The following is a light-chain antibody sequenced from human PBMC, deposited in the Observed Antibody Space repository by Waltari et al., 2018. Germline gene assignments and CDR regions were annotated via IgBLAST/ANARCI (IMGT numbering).Light chain of an antibody. CDR2: GTS. V-gene: IGLV1-40*01. CDR1: SSNIGAGYD. Sequence: QSVLTQPPSVSGAPGQRVTISCTGSSSNIGAGYDVHWYQQLPGTAPKLLIYGTSKRPSGVPDRFSGSKSGTSASLAITGLQAEDEADYYCQSYDSSLSAVVFGGGTKLTVL. CDR3: QSYDSSLSAVV. J-gene: IGLJ2*01.